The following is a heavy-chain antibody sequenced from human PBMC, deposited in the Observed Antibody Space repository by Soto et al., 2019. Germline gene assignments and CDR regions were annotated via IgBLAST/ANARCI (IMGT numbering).Heavy chain of an antibody. CDR1: GFPFSSRG. CDR2: MLNDGNSK. V-gene: IGHV3-33*01. J-gene: IGHJ4*02. D-gene: IGHD2-8*01. Sequence: GVLRLSCEASGFPFSSRGMHWVRQAPGKGLEWVALMLNDGNSKFYSDSVKGRFTISRDTSKNTLYLQMNSLRAEDTAIYYCARYVGSLTKHVRVSTFIDLWSQGELVIVSS. CDR3: ARYVGSLTKHVRVSTFIDL.